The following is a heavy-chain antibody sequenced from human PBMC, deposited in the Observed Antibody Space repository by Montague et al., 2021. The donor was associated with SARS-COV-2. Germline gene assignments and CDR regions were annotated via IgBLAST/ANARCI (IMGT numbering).Heavy chain of an antibody. CDR1: GGSIGDSY. D-gene: IGHD3-9*01. V-gene: IGHV4-59*12. CDR3: ARGVILSGSYSFDS. CDR2: VSYRGNT. J-gene: IGHJ4*02. Sequence: SETLSLTCAVSGGSIGDSYWTWIRQPPGKGLEWIGYVSYRGNTNYNPSLKSRVTISVDMSRNQFALKLTSVTPADTALYYCARGVILSGSYSFDSWGQGTPVIVSS.